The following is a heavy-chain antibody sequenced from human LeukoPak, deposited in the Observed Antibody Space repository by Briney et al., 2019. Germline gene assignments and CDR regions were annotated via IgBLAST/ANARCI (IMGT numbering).Heavy chain of an antibody. D-gene: IGHD3-10*01. CDR3: AKDMGYYYGSGSYPPENDY. J-gene: IGHJ4*02. CDR2: VSFEGSNK. V-gene: IGHV3-30*04. Sequence: GRSLRLSCAASGFTFGTYAMHWVRQAPGKGLEWVAVVSFEGSNKYYADSVKGRFSISRDNSKNTLSLQMNSLRAEDTAVYYCAKDMGYYYGSGSYPPENDYWGQGTLVTVSS. CDR1: GFTFGTYA.